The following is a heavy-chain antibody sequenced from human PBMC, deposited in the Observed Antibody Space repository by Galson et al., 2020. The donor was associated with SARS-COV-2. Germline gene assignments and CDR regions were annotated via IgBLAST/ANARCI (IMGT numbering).Heavy chain of an antibody. V-gene: IGHV4-31*03. CDR3: ARGRITMRVVSHPFDY. D-gene: IGHD3-22*01. J-gene: IGHJ4*02. CDR1: GGSISSGGYY. Sequence: SETLSLTCTVSGGSISSGGYYWSWIRQHPGKGLEWIGYIYYSGSTYYNPSLKSRVTISVDTSKNQFSLKLSSVTAADTAVYYCARGRITMRVVSHPFDYWGQGTLVTVSS. CDR2: IYYSGST.